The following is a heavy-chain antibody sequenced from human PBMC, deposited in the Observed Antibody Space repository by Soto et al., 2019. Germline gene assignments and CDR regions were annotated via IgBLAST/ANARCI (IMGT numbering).Heavy chain of an antibody. V-gene: IGHV3-30-3*01. CDR3: AKAGGYSGYESYDY. CDR2: ISYDGSNN. CDR1: GFTFSDYA. D-gene: IGHD5-12*01. Sequence: QVQLVESGGGAVQPGRSLRLSCAASGFTFSDYAMHWVRQAPGKGLEWVAFISYDGSNNYYADSVKGRFTLSRDNSENTPSLQMNSLRPEDTAVYYCAKAGGYSGYESYDYWGQGTLVTVSS. J-gene: IGHJ4*02.